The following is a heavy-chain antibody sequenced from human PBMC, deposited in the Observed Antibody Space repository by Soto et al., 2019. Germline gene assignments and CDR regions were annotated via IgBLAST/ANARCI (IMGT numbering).Heavy chain of an antibody. V-gene: IGHV1-18*01. D-gene: IGHD6-19*01. CDR2: ISAYNGNT. Sequence: SVKVSCKASGYTFTSYRISWPRQAPGQGLEWMGWISAYNGNTNYAQKLQGRVTMTTDTSTSTAYMELRSLRSDDTAVYYCASVLMSRGWYFRRGYWGQGTLVTGSS. J-gene: IGHJ4*02. CDR1: GYTFTSYR. CDR3: ASVLMSRGWYFRRGY.